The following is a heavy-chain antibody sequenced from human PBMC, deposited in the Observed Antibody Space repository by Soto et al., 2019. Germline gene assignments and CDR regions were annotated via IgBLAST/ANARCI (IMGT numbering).Heavy chain of an antibody. CDR3: AREVVGSLDY. CDR2: LHSGGGT. CDR1: EFTVSVNY. J-gene: IGHJ4*02. Sequence: EVQLVESGGGLVQPGGSLRLSCTASEFTVSVNYMTWVRQTPGKGLEWVASLHSGGGTYYADSVKGRFTVSRDNSKNTLYLQMNSLRVDDTAVYYCAREVVGSLDYWGQGTLVTVYS. V-gene: IGHV3-66*01. D-gene: IGHD2-15*01.